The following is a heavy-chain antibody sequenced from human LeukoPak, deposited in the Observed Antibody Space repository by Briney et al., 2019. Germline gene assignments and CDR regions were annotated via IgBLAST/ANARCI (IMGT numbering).Heavy chain of an antibody. CDR3: ARVLGCSGGSCYGLNWFDP. J-gene: IGHJ5*02. CDR2: INPSGGST. V-gene: IGHV1-46*01. Sequence: ASVKVSCKASGGTFSSYAISWVRQAPGQGLEWMGIINPSGGSTSYAQKFQGRVTMTRDTSTSTVYMELSSLRSEDTAVYYCARVLGCSGGSCYGLNWFDPWGQGTLVTVSS. D-gene: IGHD2-15*01. CDR1: GGTFSSYA.